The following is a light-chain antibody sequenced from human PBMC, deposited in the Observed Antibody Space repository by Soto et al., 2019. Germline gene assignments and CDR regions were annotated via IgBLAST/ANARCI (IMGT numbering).Light chain of an antibody. Sequence: QSALTQPASVSGSPGQSITISCSGSSSDVGGYNAVSWYQQHPGKVPKLVIYGVSDRPSGISSRFSASKSGNTASLTISGLQAEDEADYYCSSYASGGSYVFVTGTMVTVL. V-gene: IGLV2-14*03. CDR1: SSDVGGYNA. CDR3: SSYASGGSYV. CDR2: GVS. J-gene: IGLJ1*01.